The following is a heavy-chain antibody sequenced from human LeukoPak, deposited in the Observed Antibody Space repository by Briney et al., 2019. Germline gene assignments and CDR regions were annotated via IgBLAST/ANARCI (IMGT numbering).Heavy chain of an antibody. CDR2: MNPNSGNT. Sequence: ASVKVSCKASGYTFTSYDINWVRQATGQGLEWMGWMNPNSGNTGYAQKFQGRVTITADKSTSTAYMELSSLRSEDTAVYYCARVRAGGFDYWGQGTLVTVSS. J-gene: IGHJ4*02. V-gene: IGHV1-8*03. CDR3: ARVRAGGFDY. CDR1: GYTFTSYD. D-gene: IGHD3-16*01.